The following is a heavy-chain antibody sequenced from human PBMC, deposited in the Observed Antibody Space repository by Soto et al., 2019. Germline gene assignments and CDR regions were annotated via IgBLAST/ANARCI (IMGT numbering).Heavy chain of an antibody. J-gene: IGHJ4*02. CDR1: GFSLRTTGVG. CDR3: AHTWGLPFDY. D-gene: IGHD3-16*01. Sequence: HITLTESGPTLVKPTQTLTLTCTYSGFSLRTTGVGVGWVRQPPGKALEWLAIIYWNDDKHYSPSLKSRFTLTSDSSQSQVVLTMTNMGPVDTATYYCAHTWGLPFDYWGQGTLVIVSS. V-gene: IGHV2-5*01. CDR2: IYWNDDK.